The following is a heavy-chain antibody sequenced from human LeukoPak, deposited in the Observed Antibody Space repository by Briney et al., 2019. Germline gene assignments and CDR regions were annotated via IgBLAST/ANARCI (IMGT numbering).Heavy chain of an antibody. J-gene: IGHJ4*02. CDR3: ARGGGNTRFDY. Sequence: GGSLRLSCAGSGLTVSSNYMSWVRQAPGKGLELVSIIYTSGGTYYADSVKGRFTISRDNSKDTLYLQMNSLRAEDTAVYYCARGGGNTRFDYWGQGGMVTVSS. V-gene: IGHV3-53*01. CDR1: GLTVSSNY. D-gene: IGHD3-10*01. CDR2: IYTSGGT.